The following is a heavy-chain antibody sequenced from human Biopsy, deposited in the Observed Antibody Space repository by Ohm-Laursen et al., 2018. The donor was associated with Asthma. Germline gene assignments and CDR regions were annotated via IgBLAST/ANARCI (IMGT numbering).Heavy chain of an antibody. CDR2: MSFDGRQT. Sequence: SLRLSRTAFGFSFNSYGMHWVRQAPGKGLEWVAVMSFDGRQTYYADSVKGRFTISRDNSKNTLYLQMNSLRAEDTAVYYCAKERYYDFWSGYPIWGQGTTVTVSS. D-gene: IGHD3-3*01. CDR1: GFSFNSYG. CDR3: AKERYYDFWSGYPI. J-gene: IGHJ3*02. V-gene: IGHV3-30*18.